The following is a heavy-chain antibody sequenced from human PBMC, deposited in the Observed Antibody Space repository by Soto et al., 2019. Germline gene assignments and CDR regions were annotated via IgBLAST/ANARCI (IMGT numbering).Heavy chain of an antibody. D-gene: IGHD2-15*01. CDR2: IRSKANSYAT. CDR3: TRHIMDPPRGGYCSGGSCYSYYYYGMDV. Sequence: GVLRLSCAASGFTFSGSAMHWVRQASGKGLEWVGRIRSKANSYATAYAASVKGRFTISRDDSKNTAYLQMNSLKTEDTAVYYCTRHIMDPPRGGYCSGGSCYSYYYYGMDVWGQGTTVTVSS. CDR1: GFTFSGSA. V-gene: IGHV3-73*01. J-gene: IGHJ6*02.